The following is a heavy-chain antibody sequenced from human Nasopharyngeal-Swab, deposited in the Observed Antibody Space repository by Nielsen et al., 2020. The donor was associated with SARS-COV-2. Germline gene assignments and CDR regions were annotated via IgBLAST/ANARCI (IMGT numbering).Heavy chain of an antibody. J-gene: IGHJ4*02. V-gene: IGHV3-48*03. CDR2: ISSSGGTI. Sequence: GGSLRLSCAASGFSFSTYEMNWVRQAPGTGLEWVSYISSSGGTIDYRDSVKGRFTISRDNAKNSLHLQMNSLRAEDTAVYYCVREYGYYDYFYSWGQGTLVTVSS. CDR1: GFSFSTYE. CDR3: VREYGYYDYFYS. D-gene: IGHD3-22*01.